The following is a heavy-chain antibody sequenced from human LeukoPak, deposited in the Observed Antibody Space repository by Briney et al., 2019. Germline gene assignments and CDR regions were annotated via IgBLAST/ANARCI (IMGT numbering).Heavy chain of an antibody. Sequence: GGSLRLSCAASGFTFSTYGMHWVRQAPGKGLEWVAVIWYDGTYKYYADSVKGRFTISRDNSKNTLFLQMNSLRAEDTAVYYCVRTGGGWDFDYWGQGTLVTVSS. V-gene: IGHV3-33*01. CDR2: IWYDGTYK. D-gene: IGHD6-19*01. CDR3: VRTGGGWDFDY. CDR1: GFTFSTYG. J-gene: IGHJ4*02.